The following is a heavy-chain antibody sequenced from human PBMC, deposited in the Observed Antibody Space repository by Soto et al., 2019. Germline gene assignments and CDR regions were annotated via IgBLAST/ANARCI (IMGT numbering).Heavy chain of an antibody. D-gene: IGHD6-19*01. Sequence: QVLLQESGPGLVQPSETLSLTCTVSGGSMNYYYWSWIRQSPGKGLEWIDYVYYSGTTYYNPSLQSRVTISIDTSPNHFSLKLSSVTAADSAIYYCAWAGSSSRYFFDSWGRRTLVTVSS. CDR1: GGSMNYYY. V-gene: IGHV4-59*01. CDR2: VYYSGTT. CDR3: AWAGSSSRYFFDS. J-gene: IGHJ4*02.